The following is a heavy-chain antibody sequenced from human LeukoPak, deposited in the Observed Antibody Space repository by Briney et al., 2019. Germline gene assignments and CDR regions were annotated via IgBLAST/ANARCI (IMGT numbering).Heavy chain of an antibody. CDR1: GGSISSSSYY. CDR2: IYYSGST. CDR3: ARGRGNWNPLRFDP. J-gene: IGHJ5*02. V-gene: IGHV4-39*07. D-gene: IGHD1-20*01. Sequence: SETLSLTCTVSGGSISSSSYYWGWIRQPPGKGLEWIGSIYYSGSTYYNPSLKSRVTISIDTSKNQFSLRPSSVTAEDTAVYYCARGRGNWNPLRFDPWGQGTLVTVSS.